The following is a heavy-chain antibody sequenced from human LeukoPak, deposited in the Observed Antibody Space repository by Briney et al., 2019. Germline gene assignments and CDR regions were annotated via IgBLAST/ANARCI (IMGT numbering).Heavy chain of an antibody. V-gene: IGHV1-2*02. CDR3: ASREYSSSGVFDY. J-gene: IGHJ4*02. D-gene: IGHD6-6*01. CDR1: GYTFTGYY. Sequence: GASVKVSCKASGYTFTGYYMHWVRQAPGQGLEWMGWINPNSGGTNYAQKFQGRVTMTRDTSISTAYMELSRLRSDDTAVYYCASREYSSSGVFDYWGQGTLVTVSS. CDR2: INPNSGGT.